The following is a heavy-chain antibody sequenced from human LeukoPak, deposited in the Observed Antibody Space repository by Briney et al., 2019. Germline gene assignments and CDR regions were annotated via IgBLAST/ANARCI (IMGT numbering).Heavy chain of an antibody. CDR3: ARGPRTTPRNWFDP. D-gene: IGHD4-11*01. CDR1: GGSISSSSYY. CDR2: INHSGST. V-gene: IGHV4-39*07. Sequence: SETLSLTCTVSGGSISSSSYYWGWIRQPPGKGLEWIGEINHSGSTNYNPSLKSRVTISVDTSKNQFSLKLSSVTAADTAVYYCARGPRTTPRNWFDPWGQGTLVTVSS. J-gene: IGHJ5*02.